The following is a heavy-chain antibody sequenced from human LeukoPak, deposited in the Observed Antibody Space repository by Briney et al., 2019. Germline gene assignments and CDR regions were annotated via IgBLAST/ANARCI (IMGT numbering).Heavy chain of an antibody. CDR1: GGTFSSYA. CDR3: AREVHLVVPAAKFRFSWFDP. Sequence: SVNVSCKASGGTFSSYAISWVRQAPGQGLEWMGGIIPIFGTANYAQKFQGRVTITADESTSTAYMELSSLRSEDTAVYYCAREVHLVVPAAKFRFSWFDPWGQGTLVTVSS. J-gene: IGHJ5*02. V-gene: IGHV1-69*01. CDR2: IIPIFGTA. D-gene: IGHD2-2*01.